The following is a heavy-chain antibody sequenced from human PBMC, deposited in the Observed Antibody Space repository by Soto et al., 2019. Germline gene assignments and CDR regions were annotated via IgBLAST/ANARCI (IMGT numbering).Heavy chain of an antibody. Sequence: SVKVSCKASGGTFSSYTISWVRQAPGQGLEWMGRIIPILGIANYAQKFQGRVTITADKSTSTAYMELSSLRSEDTAVYYCARATITMVRGVITNDSFDIWGQGTMVT. J-gene: IGHJ3*02. D-gene: IGHD3-10*01. V-gene: IGHV1-69*02. CDR1: GGTFSSYT. CDR3: ARATITMVRGVITNDSFDI. CDR2: IIPILGIA.